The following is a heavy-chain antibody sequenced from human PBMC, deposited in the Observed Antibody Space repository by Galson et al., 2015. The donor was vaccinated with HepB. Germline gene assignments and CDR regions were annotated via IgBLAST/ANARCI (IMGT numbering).Heavy chain of an antibody. J-gene: IGHJ4*02. D-gene: IGHD3-10*01. CDR3: AKDINYYAGSAPYYFDY. CDR1: GFIFSNYA. V-gene: IGHV3-23*01. Sequence: SLRLSCAASGFIFSNYAMSWVRQAPGKGLEWVSGISGSAGSTYYADSVKGRFTISRDNSKNTLYLQMNSLRAEDTAVYYCAKDINYYAGSAPYYFDYWGQGTLVTVSS. CDR2: ISGSAGST.